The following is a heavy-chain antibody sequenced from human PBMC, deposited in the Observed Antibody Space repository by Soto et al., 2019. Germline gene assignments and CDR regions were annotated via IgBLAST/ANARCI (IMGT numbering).Heavy chain of an antibody. CDR3: TREMARAYGQIDY. CDR2: ISGSGIAT. V-gene: IGHV3-11*01. J-gene: IGHJ4*02. CDR1: AFTFSQYY. Sequence: QVQLVESGGGLVQPGGSLRLSCVASAFTFSQYYMTWVRQAPGKGLEWVSTISGSGIATDYADSVKGRFTISRDNAKNSLFLQINSLRADDTAVYYRTREMARAYGQIDYWGQGTLVTVSS. D-gene: IGHD3-16*01.